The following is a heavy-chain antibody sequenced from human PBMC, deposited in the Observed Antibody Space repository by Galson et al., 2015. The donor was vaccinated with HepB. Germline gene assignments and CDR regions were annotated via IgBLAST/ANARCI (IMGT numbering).Heavy chain of an antibody. V-gene: IGHV1-18*01. CDR2: ISTYTGNT. CDR1: VYTFTTYG. CDR3: ARWRDYVPDY. D-gene: IGHD4-17*01. J-gene: IGHJ4*02. Sequence: SVKVSCKALVYTFTTYGINWVRQAPGQGLEWLGWISTYTGNTNYAPKFQDRITMTTDISTSTAFMELRSLRSDDTAVYYCARWRDYVPDYWGQGTLVTVSS.